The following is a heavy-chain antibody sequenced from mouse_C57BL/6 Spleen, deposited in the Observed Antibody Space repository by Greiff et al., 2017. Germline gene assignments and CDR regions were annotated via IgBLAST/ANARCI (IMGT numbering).Heavy chain of an antibody. CDR3: ASYGNSFAY. CDR2: INPSNGGN. J-gene: IGHJ3*01. Sequence: VKLQQPGTELVKPAASVKLSCKASGYTFTSYWMHWVQQRPGQGLEWIGNINPSNGGNNYNAKFKSKATRTVDKSSSTAYMQLSSLTSEDSAVYECASYGNSFAYWGQGTLVTVSA. CDR1: GYTFTSYW. D-gene: IGHD2-1*01. V-gene: IGHV1-53*01.